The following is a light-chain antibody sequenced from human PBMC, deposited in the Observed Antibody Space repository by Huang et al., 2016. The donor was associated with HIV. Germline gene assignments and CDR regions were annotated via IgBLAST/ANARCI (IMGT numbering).Light chain of an antibody. CDR2: WAS. CDR3: QQYYSIPQT. CDR1: QSVLYSSNSKNY. J-gene: IGKJ1*01. V-gene: IGKV4-1*01. Sequence: DIVMIQSPDSLAVSLGERATIKCKASQSVLYSSNSKNYLTWFQQKPGQAPTLLIYWASSRESGGPDRFSCSGSGTDFTLTISSLEAEDAAVYYCQQYYSIPQTFGQGTKVEI.